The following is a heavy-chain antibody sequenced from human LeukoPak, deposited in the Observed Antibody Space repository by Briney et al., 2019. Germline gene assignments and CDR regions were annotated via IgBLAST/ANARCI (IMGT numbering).Heavy chain of an antibody. V-gene: IGHV1-69*05. Sequence: SVKVSCKASGGTFSSYAISWVRQTPGQGLEWMGGIIPIFGTANYAQKFQGRVTITTDESTSTAYMELSSLRSEDTAVYYCARAQRGYSFDYFDYWGQGTLVTVSS. CDR2: IIPIFGTA. CDR1: GGTFSSYA. J-gene: IGHJ4*02. CDR3: ARAQRGYSFDYFDY. D-gene: IGHD5-18*01.